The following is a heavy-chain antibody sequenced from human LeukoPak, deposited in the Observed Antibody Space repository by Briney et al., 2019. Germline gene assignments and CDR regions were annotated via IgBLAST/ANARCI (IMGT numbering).Heavy chain of an antibody. J-gene: IGHJ4*02. V-gene: IGHV1-18*04. CDR2: ISAYNGNT. CDR1: GYTFMNYG. CDR3: ARDRSKPEFSSICDFGNGPLNF. Sequence: ASVKVSCKASGYTFMNYGINWIRQAPGQGLEWLGWISAYNGNTKYADKFQDRVTLTTDTSATTAYMELRNLRVDDTAVYFCARDRSKPEFSSICDFGNGPLNFWGQGSLVTVSS. D-gene: IGHD6-6*01.